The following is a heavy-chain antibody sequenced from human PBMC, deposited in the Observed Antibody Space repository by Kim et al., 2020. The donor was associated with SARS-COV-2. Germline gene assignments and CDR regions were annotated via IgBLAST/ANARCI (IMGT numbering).Heavy chain of an antibody. D-gene: IGHD3-10*01. CDR2: IAYTGGT. Sequence: SETLSLTCTVSGGSISSSYWSWIRQPPGEGLEWLGYIAYTGGTKYNPSLKSRITISVDTSKNQFSLNLSSVTAADTAVYYCARHGGGNDGSGSQEGFDP. CDR3: ARHGGGNDGSGSQEGFDP. V-gene: IGHV4-59*08. J-gene: IGHJ5*02. CDR1: GGSISSSY.